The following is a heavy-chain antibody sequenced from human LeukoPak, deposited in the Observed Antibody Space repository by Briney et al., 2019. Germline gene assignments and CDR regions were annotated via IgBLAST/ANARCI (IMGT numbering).Heavy chain of an antibody. Sequence: GGTLRLSCAASGFTFSSYSMNWVRQAPGKGLEWVSYISSSSSTIYYADSVKGRFTISRDNAKNSLYLQMNSLRAEDTAVYYCARDGIVGATLGDYWGQGTLVTVSS. CDR3: ARDGIVGATLGDY. CDR2: ISSSSSTI. D-gene: IGHD1-26*01. CDR1: GFTFSSYS. J-gene: IGHJ4*02. V-gene: IGHV3-48*01.